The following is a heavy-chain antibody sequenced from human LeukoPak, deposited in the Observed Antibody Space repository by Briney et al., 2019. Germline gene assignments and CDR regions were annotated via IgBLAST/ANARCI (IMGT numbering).Heavy chain of an antibody. J-gene: IGHJ4*02. CDR3: TKGNVVTVPAPTDY. D-gene: IGHD2-2*01. CDR2: IRGDGGGT. V-gene: IGHV3-23*01. CDR1: GFTFNTYA. Sequence: GGSLRLSCAASGFTFNTYAMTWVRQAPGKGLEWVSTIRGDGGGTYYADSVKGRFTISRDNSKNTLFLQMNSLRAEDTAVYYCTKGNVVTVPAPTDYWGQGTLVTISS.